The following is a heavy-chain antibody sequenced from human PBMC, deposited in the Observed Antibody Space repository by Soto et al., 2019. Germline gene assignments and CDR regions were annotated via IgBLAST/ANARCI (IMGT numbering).Heavy chain of an antibody. CDR2: ISSSGDRT. CDR3: GKSIRGWYNFEY. CDR1: VFTFSTYA. D-gene: IGHD6-19*01. Sequence: PGGSLRLSCAASVFTFSTYAMSWVRQAPGKGLEWVSAISSSGDRTYYADSVKGGLPISRYNSKNTLYVQMNNLRAESTAVYYCGKSIRGWYNFEYWAQGTMVTFSS. V-gene: IGHV3-23*01. J-gene: IGHJ4*02.